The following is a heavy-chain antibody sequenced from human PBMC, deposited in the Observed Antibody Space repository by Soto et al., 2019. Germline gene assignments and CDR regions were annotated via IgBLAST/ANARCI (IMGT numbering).Heavy chain of an antibody. D-gene: IGHD2-2*01. CDR1: GFTFRSYA. V-gene: IGHV3-23*01. J-gene: IGHJ4*02. CDR3: AKVGVHYIAEYCSTTSCYVYY. CDR2: ISGSGGST. Sequence: GGSLRLSCAASGFTFRSYAMSWVRQAPGKGLEWVSTISGSGGSTYYADSVKGRFTISRGNFKNTLYLQMNSLRAEDTAVYYCAKVGVHYIAEYCSTTSCYVYYWGQGSLVTVSS.